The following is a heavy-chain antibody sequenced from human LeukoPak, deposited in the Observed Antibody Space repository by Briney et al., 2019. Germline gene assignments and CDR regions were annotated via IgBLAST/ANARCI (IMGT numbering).Heavy chain of an antibody. CDR2: IYYSGST. V-gene: IGHV4-59*08. CDR1: GGSISSYY. CDR3: ARRSSSSRFDP. D-gene: IGHD6-13*01. Sequence: SETLSLTCTVSGGSISSYYWSWIRQPPGKGLEWIGYIYYSGSTNYNPSLKSRVTISVHTSKNQFSLKLNSVTTADTAVYYCARRSSSSRFDPWGQGTLVTVSS. J-gene: IGHJ5*02.